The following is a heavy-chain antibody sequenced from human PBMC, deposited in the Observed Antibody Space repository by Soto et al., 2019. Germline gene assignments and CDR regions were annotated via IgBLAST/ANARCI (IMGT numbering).Heavy chain of an antibody. V-gene: IGHV3-30*18. Sequence: QVQLVESGGGVVQPGRSLRLSCAASGFTFSSYGMHWVRQAPGKGLEWVAVISYDGSNKYYADSGKGRFTISRDNSKNTLYLQMNSLRAEDTAVYYCAKDLQGTWRWPLTEYYFDYWGQGTLVTVSS. J-gene: IGHJ4*02. CDR2: ISYDGSNK. CDR1: GFTFSSYG. D-gene: IGHD2-15*01. CDR3: AKDLQGTWRWPLTEYYFDY.